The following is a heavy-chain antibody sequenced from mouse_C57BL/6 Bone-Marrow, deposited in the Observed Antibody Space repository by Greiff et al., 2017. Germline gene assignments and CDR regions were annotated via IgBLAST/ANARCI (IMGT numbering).Heavy chain of an antibody. V-gene: IGHV1-22*01. Sequence: EVQLQQSGPELVKPGASVKMSCKASGYTFTDYNMHWVKQSPGKSLEWIGYINPNNGGTSYNQKFKGKATLTVNKSSSTAYMELRSLTSEDSAVYYCARGPSAVEPFDYWGQGTTLTVSS. CDR3: ARGPSAVEPFDY. CDR1: GYTFTDYN. D-gene: IGHD6-1*01. CDR2: INPNNGGT. J-gene: IGHJ2*01.